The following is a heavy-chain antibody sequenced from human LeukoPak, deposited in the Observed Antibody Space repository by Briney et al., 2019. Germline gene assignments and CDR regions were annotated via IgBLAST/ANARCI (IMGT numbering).Heavy chain of an antibody. J-gene: IGHJ4*02. CDR3: ARGPFDY. CDR1: GGSISSYY. CDR2: IYYSGST. V-gene: IGHV4-59*08. Sequence: SETLSLTCTVSGGSISSYYWSWIRQPPGKGLEWIGYIYYSGSTNYNPSLKSRVTISVDASKNQFSLKLSSVTAADTAVYYCARGPFDYWGQGTLVTVSS.